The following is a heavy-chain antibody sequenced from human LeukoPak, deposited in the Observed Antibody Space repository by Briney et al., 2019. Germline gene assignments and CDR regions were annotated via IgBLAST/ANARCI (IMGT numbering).Heavy chain of an antibody. CDR3: ARDTAVAERPSDASDI. J-gene: IGHJ3*02. D-gene: IGHD6-19*01. CDR1: GFTFSNYW. V-gene: IGHV3-74*03. CDR2: IKSDGRST. Sequence: GGSLRLSCAASGFTFSNYWMHWVRQAPGKGLMWVSRIKSDGRSTKYADSVKGRFTISRDNAKNTMYLQMESLRADDTAIYYCARDTAVAERPSDASDIWGQGTMVTVSS.